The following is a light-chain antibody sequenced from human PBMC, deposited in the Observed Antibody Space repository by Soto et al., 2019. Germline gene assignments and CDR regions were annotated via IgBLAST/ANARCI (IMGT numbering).Light chain of an antibody. CDR2: GAS. J-gene: IGKJ2*01. V-gene: IGKV3-20*01. CDR1: QTVRRSY. Sequence: EIVLMQSPGTLSLSPGGRATLSCRASQTVRRSYIAWYQQKPGQAPRVLIYGASKRATGIPDRFSGSGSGTDFSLTISRLEPEDFAVYYCHQYDNAPQTYGQGTKVDIK. CDR3: HQYDNAPQT.